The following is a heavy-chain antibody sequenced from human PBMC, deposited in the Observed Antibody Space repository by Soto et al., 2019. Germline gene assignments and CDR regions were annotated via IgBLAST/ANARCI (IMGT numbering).Heavy chain of an antibody. Sequence: SETLSLTCTVSGGSISSYYCSWIRQAAGKGLEWIGRIDTSGNTNYNPSLRSRVTMSVDASKNQFSLNLSSVTAADTAVYFCARGPRGYVYYHGMDVWGQGTTVTVSS. D-gene: IGHD3-16*01. CDR2: IDTSGNT. V-gene: IGHV4-4*07. J-gene: IGHJ6*02. CDR1: GGSISSYY. CDR3: ARGPRGYVYYHGMDV.